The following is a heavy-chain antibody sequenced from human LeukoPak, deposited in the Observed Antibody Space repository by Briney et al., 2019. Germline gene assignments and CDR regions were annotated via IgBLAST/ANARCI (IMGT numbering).Heavy chain of an antibody. V-gene: IGHV1-69*13. CDR2: VIPIFGTA. CDR1: GDTFSSYA. CDR3: ARDKRDFIAALGY. J-gene: IGHJ4*02. Sequence: SVKVSCKASGDTFSSYAISWVRQAPGQGLEWMGGVIPIFGTANYAQKFQGRVTITADESTSTAYMELSSLRSEDTAVYYCARDKRDFIAALGYWGQGTLVTVSP. D-gene: IGHD6-6*01.